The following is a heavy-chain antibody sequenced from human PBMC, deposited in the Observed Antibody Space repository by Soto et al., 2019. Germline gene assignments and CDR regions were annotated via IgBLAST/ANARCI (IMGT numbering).Heavy chain of an antibody. CDR1: GFTFSSYA. CDR2: ISGSGGST. Sequence: EVQLLESGGGLVQPGGSLRLSCAASGFTFSSYAMSWVRQAPGKGLEWVSAISGSGGSTYYADSVKGRFTISRDNSKNTLYLQMNSMRAEDTAVYYCAKLSYYDFWSGYYRAWYYYGMDVWGQGTTVTVSS. J-gene: IGHJ6*02. CDR3: AKLSYYDFWSGYYRAWYYYGMDV. D-gene: IGHD3-3*01. V-gene: IGHV3-23*01.